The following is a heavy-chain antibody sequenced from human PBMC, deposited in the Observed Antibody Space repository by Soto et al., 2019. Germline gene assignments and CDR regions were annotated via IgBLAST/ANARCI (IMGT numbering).Heavy chain of an antibody. CDR2: ITGTAVYT. D-gene: IGHD6-6*01. J-gene: IGHJ4*02. V-gene: IGHV3-11*06. CDR3: ARHHRHSSSSNFDY. CDR1: VFTFTDYY. Sequence: PGGSLRLSCAASVFTFTDYYMSWVRQAPGKGLEWVSYITGTAVYTDYADSVKGRFTISRDNAKNSLYLQMNDLRAEDTAVYYCARHHRHSSSSNFDYWGQGTLVTVSS.